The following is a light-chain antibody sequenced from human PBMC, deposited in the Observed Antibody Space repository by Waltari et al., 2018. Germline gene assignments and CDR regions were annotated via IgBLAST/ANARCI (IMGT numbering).Light chain of an antibody. J-gene: IGKJ1*01. CDR1: QNSSNC. CDR2: DAS. V-gene: IGKV1-5*01. Sequence: DIQMTQSPSTLSASVGDRVTITCRASQNSSNCLAWFQQKPGKAPILLLYDASCLESGVPSRFSGSGSETEFTLTINSLQPDDFAAYSCQQYNSYPWTFGQGTKVEIK. CDR3: QQYNSYPWT.